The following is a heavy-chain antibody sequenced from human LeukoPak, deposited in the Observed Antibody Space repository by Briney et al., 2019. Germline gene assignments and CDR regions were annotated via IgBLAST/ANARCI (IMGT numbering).Heavy chain of an antibody. CDR2: INQGGSET. V-gene: IGHV3-7*01. J-gene: IGHJ4*02. Sequence: PGGSLTLSCAASGLTFRTYCMSWVRQAPGKGLEGGASINQGGSETYYVESVKGLFTISRDNAMNSFFLQMNSLRAEDTAVYYCARLIGDRTIYDFWGQGTLVTVSS. D-gene: IGHD6-6*01. CDR1: GLTFRTYC. CDR3: ARLIGDRTIYDF.